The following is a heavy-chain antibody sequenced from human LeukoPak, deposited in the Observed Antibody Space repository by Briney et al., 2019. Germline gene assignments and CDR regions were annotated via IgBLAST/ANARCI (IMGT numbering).Heavy chain of an antibody. CDR2: ISGSGDST. V-gene: IGHV3-23*01. CDR3: VRSSSVLLAYYYGMDV. Sequence: GGSLRLSCAASGFTFSSYAMSWVRQAPGKGLEWVSIISGSGDSTYYADSVKGRFTISRDNSKSTLYLHMNNLRAGDTAVYYCVRSSSVLLAYYYGMDVWGQGTTVTVSS. CDR1: GFTFSSYA. D-gene: IGHD6-6*01. J-gene: IGHJ6*02.